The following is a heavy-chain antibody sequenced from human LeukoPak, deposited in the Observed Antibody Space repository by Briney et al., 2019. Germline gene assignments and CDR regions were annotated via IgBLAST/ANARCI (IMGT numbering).Heavy chain of an antibody. V-gene: IGHV1-2*06. D-gene: IGHD3-22*01. J-gene: IGHJ4*02. CDR2: INPTSGDT. CDR3: ARAYYYDSSAYYYNY. CDR1: GYTFTAYY. Sequence: GASVTVSCTASGYTFTAYYIHWVRQAPGQGLEWMGRINPTSGDTNYAQKFQGRVTMTRDTSISTAYMELRRLRSDDTAVYYCARAYYYDSSAYYYNYWGQGTLVTVSS.